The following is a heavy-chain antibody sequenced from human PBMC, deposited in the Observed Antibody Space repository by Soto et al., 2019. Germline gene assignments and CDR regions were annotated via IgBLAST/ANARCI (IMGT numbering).Heavy chain of an antibody. Sequence: QVQLVQSGPEVKKPGSSVKVSCEASGGTFSNFAVNWVRQAPGQGLEWVGGIIPLFNVAKYAQKFEGRVTIVADESTSTAYMDLSSLRSDDTAVYYCAASGMDVLGYDYKDTEGLDIWGQGTMVNVSS. CDR1: GGTFSNFA. CDR2: IIPLFNVA. V-gene: IGHV1-69*01. J-gene: IGHJ3*02. D-gene: IGHD4-4*01. CDR3: AASGMDVLGYDYKDTEGLDI.